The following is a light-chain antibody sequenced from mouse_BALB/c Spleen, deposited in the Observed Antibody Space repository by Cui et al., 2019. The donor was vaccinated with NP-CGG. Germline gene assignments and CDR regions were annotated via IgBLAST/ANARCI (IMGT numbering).Light chain of an antibody. CDR3: ALWYSNHWV. CDR1: TGAVTTNNY. V-gene: IGLV1*01. J-gene: IGLJ1*01. Sequence: HAVVTQESALTTSPGETVTLTCRSSTGAVTTNNYANWVQAKPDHLFTGLIGGTNNRVPGVPAKFSGSLIGDKAALTITGAQTEDEAIYFCALWYSNHWVFGGGSKLTVL. CDR2: GTN.